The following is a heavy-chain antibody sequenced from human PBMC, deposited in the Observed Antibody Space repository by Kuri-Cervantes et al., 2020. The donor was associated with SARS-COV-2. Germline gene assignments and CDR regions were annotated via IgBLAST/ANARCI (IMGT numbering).Heavy chain of an antibody. D-gene: IGHD6-13*01. CDR1: GGSVSSGSYY. Sequence: SETLSLTCTVSGGSVSSGSYYWSWIRQPPGKGLEWIEYIYYSGSTNYNPSLKSRVTISVDTSKNQFSLKLSSVTAADTAAYYCARESAAGTPYFDYWGQGTLVTVSS. CDR3: ARESAAGTPYFDY. J-gene: IGHJ4*02. CDR2: IYYSGST. V-gene: IGHV4-61*01.